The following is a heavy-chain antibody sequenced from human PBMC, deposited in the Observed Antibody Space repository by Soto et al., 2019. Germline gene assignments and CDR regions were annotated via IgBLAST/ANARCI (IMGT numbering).Heavy chain of an antibody. CDR3: ARHSGNYVFWSGYYPSPGLAFDY. D-gene: IGHD3-3*01. CDR1: GGSISSYY. J-gene: IGHJ4*02. V-gene: IGHV4-59*08. CDR2: IYYSGST. Sequence: PSETLSLTCTVAGGSISSYYWSWIRQPPGKGLEWIGYIYYSGSTNYNPSLKSRATISVDTSKNQFSLKLSSVTAADTAVYYCARHSGNYVFWSGYYPSPGLAFDYWGQGPLVTVSS.